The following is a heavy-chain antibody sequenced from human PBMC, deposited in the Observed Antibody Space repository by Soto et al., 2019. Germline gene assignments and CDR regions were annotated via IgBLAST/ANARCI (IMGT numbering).Heavy chain of an antibody. CDR2: ISYDGSNK. CDR1: GFTFSSYG. CDR3: VAEGNGMDV. J-gene: IGHJ6*02. Sequence: LSCAASGFTFSSYGMHWVRQAPGKGLEWVAVISYDGSNKYYADSVKGRFTISRDNSKNTLYLQMNSLRAEDTAVYYCVAEGNGMDVWGQGTTVTVSS. V-gene: IGHV3-30*03.